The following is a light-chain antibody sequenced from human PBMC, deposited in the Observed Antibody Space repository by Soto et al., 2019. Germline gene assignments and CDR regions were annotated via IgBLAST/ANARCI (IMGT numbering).Light chain of an antibody. CDR2: GAS. Sequence: LVITQSPATLSVSPGERATLSCSASQSVSSNLAWYQQKPGKAPRILIYGASTRATGIPARLRGSGSATAFPLTFSSLPSEEFAVYYCQQYNNWPWTFGKGTKV. J-gene: IGKJ1*01. CDR1: QSVSSN. V-gene: IGKV3-15*01. CDR3: QQYNNWPWT.